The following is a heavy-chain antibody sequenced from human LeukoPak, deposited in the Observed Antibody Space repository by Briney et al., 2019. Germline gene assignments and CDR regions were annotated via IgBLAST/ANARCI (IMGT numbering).Heavy chain of an antibody. CDR1: SGSISSYY. CDR2: IYYSGST. CDR3: ARGGGDYYDSIFDL. J-gene: IGHJ2*01. D-gene: IGHD3-22*01. V-gene: IGHV4-59*01. Sequence: SETLSLTCTVSSGSISSYYWSWIRQPPGKGLEWTGYIYYSGSTNYNPSLKSRVTISVDTSKNQFSLKLSSVAAADTAVYYCARGGGDYYDSIFDLWGRGTLVTVSS.